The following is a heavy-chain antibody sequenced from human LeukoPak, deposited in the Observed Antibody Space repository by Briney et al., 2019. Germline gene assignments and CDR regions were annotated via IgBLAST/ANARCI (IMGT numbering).Heavy chain of an antibody. J-gene: IGHJ4*02. D-gene: IGHD2-2*01. V-gene: IGHV3-30-3*01. CDR3: ARVGPYCRSTICYVDY. CDR1: GFTISISA. CDR2: ISYDGSNK. Sequence: GGSLRLSCAASGFTISISAMHWVRQAPDKGLEWVAVISYDGSNKYYADSVKGRFTISRDNSKNTLYLQMNSLRAEDTAVYYCARVGPYCRSTICYVDYWGQGTLVTVSS.